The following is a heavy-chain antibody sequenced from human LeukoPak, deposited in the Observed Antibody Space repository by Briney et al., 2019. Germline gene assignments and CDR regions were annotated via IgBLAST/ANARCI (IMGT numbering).Heavy chain of an antibody. CDR1: GYTFTGHY. Sequence: ASVKVSCKASGYTFTGHYMHWVRQAPGQGLEWMGWINPNSGGTNYAQKFQGRVTMTRDTSISTAYMELSRLRSDDTAVYYCARDGVYSSGWYVDYWGQGTLVTVSS. D-gene: IGHD6-19*01. J-gene: IGHJ4*02. V-gene: IGHV1-2*02. CDR3: ARDGVYSSGWYVDY. CDR2: INPNSGGT.